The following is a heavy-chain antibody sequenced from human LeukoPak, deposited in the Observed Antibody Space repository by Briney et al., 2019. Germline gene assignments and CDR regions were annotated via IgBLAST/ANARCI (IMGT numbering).Heavy chain of an antibody. V-gene: IGHV4-34*01. CDR3: ARNIWFGESNDAFDF. CDR2: INHSGST. CDR1: GGSFSGYY. D-gene: IGHD3-10*01. J-gene: IGHJ3*01. Sequence: PSETLSLTCAVYGGSFSGYYWSWIRQPPGKGLEWIGEINHSGSTNYNPSLKSRVTISVDTSKNQFSLKLSSVTAADTAVYYCARNIWFGESNDAFDFWGQGTMVTVSS.